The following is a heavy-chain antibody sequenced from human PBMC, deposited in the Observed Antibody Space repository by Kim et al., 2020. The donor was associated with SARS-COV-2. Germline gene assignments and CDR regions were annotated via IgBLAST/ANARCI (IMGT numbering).Heavy chain of an antibody. Sequence: SETLSLTCTVSGGSISSGGYYWSWIRQHPGKGLEWIGYIYYSGDTYYNPSLKSRVTISVDTSKNQFSLKLRSVTAADTAVYFCARGPGGNYPGYWGQGTLVTVSS. J-gene: IGHJ4*02. CDR2: IYYSGDT. CDR3: ARGPGGNYPGY. D-gene: IGHD1-26*01. V-gene: IGHV4-31*03. CDR1: GGSISSGGYY.